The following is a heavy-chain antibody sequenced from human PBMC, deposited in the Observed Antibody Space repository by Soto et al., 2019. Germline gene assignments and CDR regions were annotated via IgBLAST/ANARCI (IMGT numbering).Heavy chain of an antibody. J-gene: IGHJ4*02. CDR1: GFTFSSYG. Sequence: GGSLRLSCAASGFTFSSYGMHWVRQPPGKGLEWVAVISYDGSNKYYADSVKGRFTISRDNSKNTLYLQMNSLRAEDTAVYYCAKDHMIVGDPLYYWGQGTLVTGSS. CDR3: AKDHMIVGDPLYY. CDR2: ISYDGSNK. D-gene: IGHD3-22*01. V-gene: IGHV3-30*18.